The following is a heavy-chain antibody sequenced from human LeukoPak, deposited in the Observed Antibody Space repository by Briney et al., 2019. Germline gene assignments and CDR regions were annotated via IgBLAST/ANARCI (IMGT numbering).Heavy chain of an antibody. D-gene: IGHD3-10*01. CDR3: ARDLELLWFGELSFMVNGMDV. CDR1: GYTFTSYG. V-gene: IGHV1-18*01. J-gene: IGHJ6*02. Sequence: ASVKVSCKASGYTFTSYGISWVRQAPGQGPEWMGWISAYSTYNGNTNYAQKFQGRVTMTTDTSTSTAYMELSSLRSEDTAVYYCARDLELLWFGELSFMVNGMDVWGQGTTVTVSS. CDR2: ISAYSTYNGNT.